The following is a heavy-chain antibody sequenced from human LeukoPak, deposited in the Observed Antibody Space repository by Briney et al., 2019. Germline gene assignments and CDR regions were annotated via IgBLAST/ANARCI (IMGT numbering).Heavy chain of an antibody. D-gene: IGHD3-3*01. CDR3: ASNYGFWSGYSFDY. V-gene: IGHV3-48*04. Sequence: GGSLRLSCAASGFTFSSYSMNWVRQAPGKGLEWVSYISSSGSTIYYADSVKGRFTISRDNAKNSLYLQMNSLRAEDTAVYYCASNYGFWSGYSFDYWGQGTLVTVSS. CDR2: ISSSGSTI. CDR1: GFTFSSYS. J-gene: IGHJ4*02.